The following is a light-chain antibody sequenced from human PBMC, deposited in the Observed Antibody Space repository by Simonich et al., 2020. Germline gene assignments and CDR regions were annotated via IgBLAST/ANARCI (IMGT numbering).Light chain of an antibody. CDR3: QQYNNWPLT. V-gene: IGKV3-15*01. J-gene: IGKJ4*01. CDR1: QSVSSN. CDR2: GAS. Sequence: EIVMTQSPATLSVSPGERAPLPGRASQSVSSNLAWYQQKPGQAPRLLISGASTRATGIPDRFSGSGSGTEFTLTISSMQSEDFAVYYCQQYNNWPLTFGGGTKVEIK.